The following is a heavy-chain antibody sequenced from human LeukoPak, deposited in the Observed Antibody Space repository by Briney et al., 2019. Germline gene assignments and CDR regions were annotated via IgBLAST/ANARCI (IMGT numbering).Heavy chain of an antibody. CDR1: GFTFSSYS. Sequence: GGSLRLSCAASGFTFSSYSMNWVRQAPGKGLEWVSSISSSSSYIYYADSVKGRFTISRDNAKNSLYLQMNSLRAEDTAVYYCARASSGYYTDYWGQGTLVTVSS. CDR3: ARASSGYYTDY. V-gene: IGHV3-21*04. J-gene: IGHJ4*02. CDR2: ISSSSSYI. D-gene: IGHD3-22*01.